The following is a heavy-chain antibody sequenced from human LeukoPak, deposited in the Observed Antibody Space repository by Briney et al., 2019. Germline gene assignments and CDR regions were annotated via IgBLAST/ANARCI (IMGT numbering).Heavy chain of an antibody. CDR2: ISSSSSYI. Sequence: GGSLRLSCAASGFTFSSYSMNWVRQAPGKGLEWVSSISSSSSYIYYADSVKGRFTISRDNAKSSLYLQMNSLRAEDTAVYYCARDHIVGGYMDVWGKGTTVTVSS. J-gene: IGHJ6*03. D-gene: IGHD2-15*01. CDR1: GFTFSSYS. CDR3: ARDHIVGGYMDV. V-gene: IGHV3-21*01.